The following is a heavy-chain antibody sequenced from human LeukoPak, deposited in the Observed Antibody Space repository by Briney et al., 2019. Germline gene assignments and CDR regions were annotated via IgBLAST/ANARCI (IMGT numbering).Heavy chain of an antibody. CDR1: GFTVISNY. V-gene: IGHV3-66*01. J-gene: IGHJ4*02. CDR2: IYSGGST. CDR3: ARVNDYYGSHFDY. D-gene: IGHD3-10*01. Sequence: GGSLRLSCAASGFTVISNYMSWVRQAPGKGLEWVSVIYSGGSTNYADSVRGRFTISRDTSKNTLYLRMNSLRGEDTAVYYCARVNDYYGSHFDYWGQGTLVTVSS.